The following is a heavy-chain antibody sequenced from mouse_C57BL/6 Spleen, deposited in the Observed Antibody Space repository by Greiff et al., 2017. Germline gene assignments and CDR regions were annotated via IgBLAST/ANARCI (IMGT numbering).Heavy chain of an antibody. CDR3: ARQGPYWYFGG. J-gene: IGHJ1*03. CDR1: GYAFSSSW. Sequence: QVQLQQSGPELVKPGASVKISCKASGYAFSSSWMNWVKQRPGKGLEWIGRIYPGDGDTNYNGKVKGKATLTADKSSSTASMQLSSLTSEDSAVYFCARQGPYWYFGGWGTGTTVTVSS. CDR2: IYPGDGDT. V-gene: IGHV1-82*01.